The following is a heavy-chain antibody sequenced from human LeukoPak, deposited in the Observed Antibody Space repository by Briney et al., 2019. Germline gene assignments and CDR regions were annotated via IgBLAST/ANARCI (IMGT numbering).Heavy chain of an antibody. D-gene: IGHD2-15*01. CDR2: ISSSGTTI. CDR3: ARVGVVVAATGNLWFDP. J-gene: IGHJ5*02. Sequence: GGSLRLSCAASGFTFSSYEMNWVRQAPGKGLEWVSYISSSGTTIYYADSVEGRFTISRDNAKNSLYLQMNSLRAEDTAVYYCARVGVVVAATGNLWFDPWGRGTLVTVSS. CDR1: GFTFSSYE. V-gene: IGHV3-48*03.